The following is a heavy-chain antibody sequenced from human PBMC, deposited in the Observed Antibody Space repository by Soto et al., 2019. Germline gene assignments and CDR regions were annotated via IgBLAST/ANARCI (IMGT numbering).Heavy chain of an antibody. CDR3: TAGSPFNY. CDR2: IKGKPDGGAT. V-gene: IGHV3-15*01. J-gene: IGHJ4*02. CDR1: GITFNTAW. Sequence: GGSLRLSCAASGITFNTAWLTWVRQAPGKGLEWVSRIKGKPDGGATDYAAPVEGRFTISRDDSQNTVFLQMNSLKTDDTAVYYCTAGSPFNYWGPGTLVTVSS.